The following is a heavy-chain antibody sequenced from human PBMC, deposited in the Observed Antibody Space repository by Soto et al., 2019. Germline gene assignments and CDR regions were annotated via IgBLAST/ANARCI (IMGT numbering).Heavy chain of an antibody. D-gene: IGHD1-1*01. J-gene: IGHJ1*01. CDR2: ISAYNGNT. CDR1: GYSYG. V-gene: IGHV1-18*01. Sequence: ASVKVSCKASGYSYGISWVRQAPGQGLEWMGWISAYNGNTNYAQKLQGRVTMTTDTSTSTAYMELRSLRSDDTAVYYCARSERHAEYFQHWGRGTLVTVSS. CDR3: ARSERHAEYFQH.